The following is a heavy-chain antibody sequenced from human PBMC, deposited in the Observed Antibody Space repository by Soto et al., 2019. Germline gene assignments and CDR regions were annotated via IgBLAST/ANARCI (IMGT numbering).Heavy chain of an antibody. Sequence: XESLKISFEGSEYSFSNFWVAWVRQMPGKGLDWIGNIYPGDSNVKYSPSFQGQVTISVDRSIDTAYLQWSSLKASDTAIYYCARHGKEYSNSEGGYKWFDTWGQGTLVTVSS. J-gene: IGHJ5*02. CDR2: IYPGDSNV. CDR3: ARHGKEYSNSEGGYKWFDT. D-gene: IGHD6-6*01. CDR1: EYSFSNFW. V-gene: IGHV5-51*01.